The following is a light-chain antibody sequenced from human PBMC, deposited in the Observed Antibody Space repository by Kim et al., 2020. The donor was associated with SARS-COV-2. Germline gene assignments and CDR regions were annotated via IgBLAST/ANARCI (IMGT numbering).Light chain of an antibody. Sequence: SPGEGATLTARASQNVGNNYLAWYQQNPGQAPRLLIYDASSRAAGIPDRFSGSGSGTDFTLTINRLEPEDFAVYYCHQCATSPLTFGGGTKVDIK. CDR2: DAS. CDR3: HQCATSPLT. J-gene: IGKJ4*01. CDR1: QNVGNNY. V-gene: IGKV3-20*01.